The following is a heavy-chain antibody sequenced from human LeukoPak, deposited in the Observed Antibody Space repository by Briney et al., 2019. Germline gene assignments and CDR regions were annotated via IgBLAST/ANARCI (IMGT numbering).Heavy chain of an antibody. J-gene: IGHJ4*02. CDR1: GGSISSYY. V-gene: IGHV4-59*01. CDR3: ARARAVAGWFDY. CDR2: IYYSGST. D-gene: IGHD6-19*01. Sequence: SETLSLTCTVSGGSISSYYWSWIRQPPGKGLEWIGYIYYSGSTNYNPSLKSRVTISVDTSKNQFSLKLSSVTAADTAVYYCARARAVAGWFDYWGQGTLVTVSS.